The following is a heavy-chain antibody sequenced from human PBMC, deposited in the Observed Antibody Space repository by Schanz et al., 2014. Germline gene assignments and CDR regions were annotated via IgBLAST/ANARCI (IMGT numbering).Heavy chain of an antibody. D-gene: IGHD2-21*01. Sequence: QAELVESGGGVVQPGGSLRLSCEASGFTFSNYGMHWVRQAPGKGLEWVAVIFYDGSNKYYADSVKGRFAISRDNSKNTLYLQMNSLRAEDTAVYYCARESPFGGDCFSHWGQGTLVTVSS. CDR1: GFTFSNYG. CDR2: IFYDGSNK. J-gene: IGHJ4*02. CDR3: ARESPFGGDCFSH. V-gene: IGHV3-30*03.